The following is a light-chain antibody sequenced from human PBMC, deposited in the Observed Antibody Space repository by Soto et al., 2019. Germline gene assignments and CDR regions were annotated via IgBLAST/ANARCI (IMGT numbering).Light chain of an antibody. CDR1: QSVSDN. Sequence: EIVMTQSPATLSVSPGERVTLSCWASQSVSDNLAWYQQRPGQAPRLLIYGASTRATGIPARFSGSGSGTEFTLTISSLQSEDFAVYHCQQYNNWPLTFGGGTKV. V-gene: IGKV3-15*01. CDR3: QQYNNWPLT. CDR2: GAS. J-gene: IGKJ4*01.